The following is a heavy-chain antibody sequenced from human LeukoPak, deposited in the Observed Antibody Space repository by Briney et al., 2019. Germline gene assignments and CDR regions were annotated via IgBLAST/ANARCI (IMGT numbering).Heavy chain of an antibody. J-gene: IGHJ6*02. D-gene: IGHD4-17*01. CDR3: ARGRRNDYGDYSYGMDV. CDR1: GGSISSYY. Sequence: SETLSLTCTVSGGSISSYYWSWIRQPPGKGLEWIGYIYYSGSTNYNPSLKSRVTISVDTSKNQFSLKLSSVTAADTAVYYCARGRRNDYGDYSYGMDVWGQGTTVTVSS. V-gene: IGHV4-59*01. CDR2: IYYSGST.